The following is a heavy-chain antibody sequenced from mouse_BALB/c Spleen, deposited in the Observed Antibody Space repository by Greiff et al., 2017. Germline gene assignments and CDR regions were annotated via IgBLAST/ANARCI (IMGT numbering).Heavy chain of an antibody. Sequence: EVKLVESGPELVKPGASVKIPCKASGYTFTDYNMDWVKQSHGKSLEWIGDINPNNGGTIYNQKFKGKATLTVDKSSSTAYMELRSLTSEDTAVYYCARRDYGLFAYWGQGTLVTVSA. CDR2: INPNNGGT. CDR1: GYTFTDYN. CDR3: ARRDYGLFAY. J-gene: IGHJ3*01. V-gene: IGHV1-18*01. D-gene: IGHD2-4*01.